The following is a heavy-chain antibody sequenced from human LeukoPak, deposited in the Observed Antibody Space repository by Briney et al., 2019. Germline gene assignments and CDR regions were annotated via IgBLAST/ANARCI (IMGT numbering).Heavy chain of an antibody. D-gene: IGHD6-19*01. J-gene: IGHJ4*02. Sequence: ASVKVSCTASGYTFTSYDINWVRQATGQGLEWMGWMNSNSGNTGYAQKFQGRVTMTRNTSISTAYMELSSLRSEDTAVYYCARGGYSSGWYSDYWGQGTLVTVSS. CDR3: ARGGYSSGWYSDY. V-gene: IGHV1-8*01. CDR2: MNSNSGNT. CDR1: GYTFTSYD.